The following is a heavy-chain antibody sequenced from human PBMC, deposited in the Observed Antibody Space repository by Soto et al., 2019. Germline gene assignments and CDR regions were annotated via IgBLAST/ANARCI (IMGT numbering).Heavy chain of an antibody. J-gene: IGHJ6*02. CDR1: EGTFSRYA. Sequence: QVQMVLSGAEVKKPRSSVKVSCKASEGTFSRYAISWVREAPGQGLVWMGGIIPIFRTPDYAQKFQGRVTITADESTSTAYMELSSLRSEDTAVYYCARDKDRPRLGGNYYYIMDVWGQGTTVTVSS. CDR3: ARDKDRPRLGGNYYYIMDV. D-gene: IGHD5-12*01. V-gene: IGHV1-69*12. CDR2: IIPIFRTP.